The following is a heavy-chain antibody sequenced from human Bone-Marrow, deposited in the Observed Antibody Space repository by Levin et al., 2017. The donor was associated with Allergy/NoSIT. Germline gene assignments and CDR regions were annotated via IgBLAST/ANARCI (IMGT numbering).Heavy chain of an antibody. CDR3: ARDKTVSGLNDAFDI. CDR1: GDSVSTDTAA. V-gene: IGHV6-1*01. J-gene: IGHJ3*02. Sequence: PSETLSLTCAISGDSVSTDTAAWNWIRQSPSRGLEWLGRTYYRSKWYSNYARSVRSRITIEPDTSKNQFSLQLKSVTPDDTAVYFCARDKTVSGLNDAFDIWGQGTLVTVSS. CDR2: TYYRSKWYS. D-gene: IGHD6-19*01.